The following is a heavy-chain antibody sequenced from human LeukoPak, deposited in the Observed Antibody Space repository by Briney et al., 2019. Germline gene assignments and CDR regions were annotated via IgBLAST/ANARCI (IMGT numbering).Heavy chain of an antibody. D-gene: IGHD3-16*01. CDR3: AGGVRRYYFDY. Sequence: GGSLRLSCAASGFTFSTYGMHWVRQAPGKGLDWVSIIYIGGSIYYADSVKGRFTISRDNSKNTLSLQMNSLRAEDTAVYYCAGGVRRYYFDYWGQGTLVTVSS. J-gene: IGHJ4*02. V-gene: IGHV3-NL1*01. CDR2: IYIGGSI. CDR1: GFTFSTYG.